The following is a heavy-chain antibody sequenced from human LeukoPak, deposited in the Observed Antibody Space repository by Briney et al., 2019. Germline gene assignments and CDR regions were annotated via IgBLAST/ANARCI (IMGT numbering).Heavy chain of an antibody. D-gene: IGHD3-10*01. CDR3: ARDRGYGSGTYLY. CDR2: IKQDGSEK. V-gene: IGHV3-7*01. J-gene: IGHJ4*02. CDR1: GFTVSSNY. Sequence: GGSLRLSCAASGFTVSSNYMSWVRQAPGKGLEWVANIKQDGSEKYYVDSVKGRFTISRDNAKNSLYLQMNSLRAEDTAVYYCARDRGYGSGTYLYWGQGTLVTVSS.